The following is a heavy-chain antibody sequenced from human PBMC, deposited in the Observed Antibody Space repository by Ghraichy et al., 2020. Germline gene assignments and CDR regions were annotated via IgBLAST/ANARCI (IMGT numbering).Heavy chain of an antibody. CDR1: GFSFSSYW. CDR2: INSDGSER. J-gene: IGHJ4*02. CDR3: ARRGWYCNGVNCYGEFYS. D-gene: IGHD2-15*01. Sequence: GEAMNISCAASGFSFSSYWMHWVRQAPGKGLVWVSRINSDGSERNYADSVKGRFTISRDNAKNTLYLKMNSLKVEDTAVYYCARRGWYCNGVNCYGEFYSWGQGTLVTVSS. V-gene: IGHV3-74*01.